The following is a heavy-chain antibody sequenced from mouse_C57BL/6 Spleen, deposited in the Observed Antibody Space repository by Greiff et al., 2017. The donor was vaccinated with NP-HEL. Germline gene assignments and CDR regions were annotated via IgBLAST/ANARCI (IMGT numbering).Heavy chain of an antibody. D-gene: IGHD3-3*01. CDR2: FHPYNDDT. CDR3: ARGGLLYYAMDY. Sequence: VQLQQSGAELVKPGASVKMSCKASGYTFTTYPIEWMKQNHGKSLEWIGNFHPYNDDTKYNEKFKGKATLTVDKSSSTVYLELSRLTSDDSAVYYCARGGLLYYAMDYWGQGTSVTVSS. J-gene: IGHJ4*01. CDR1: GYTFTTYP. V-gene: IGHV1-47*01.